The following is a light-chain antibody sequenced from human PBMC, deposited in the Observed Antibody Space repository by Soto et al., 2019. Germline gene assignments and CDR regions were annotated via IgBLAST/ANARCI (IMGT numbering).Light chain of an antibody. CDR1: QDISIY. Sequence: EIGKTRSASTPSKKKRDRVTISFRAIQDISIYLAWYQQKPGKAPKLLIYDASSLESGVPSSFSGSGSGTEFTLTISSLQPDDFATYYCQQYDDYLTFGLGIKV. CDR3: QQYDDYLT. J-gene: IGKJ1*01. CDR2: DAS. V-gene: IGKV1-5*01.